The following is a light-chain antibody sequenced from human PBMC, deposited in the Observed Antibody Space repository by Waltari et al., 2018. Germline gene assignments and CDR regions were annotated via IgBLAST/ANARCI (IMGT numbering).Light chain of an antibody. J-gene: IGKJ2*02. CDR3: QQYGSSRGT. Sequence: IVLTQSPGTLSLPPGEGAPPSCRARQSVSSSYLAWYQQKAGQAPRLLIYGASRRATGIPDRFSGSGSGTDSSLTISRLEPEDFAVYYCQQYGSSRGTFGQGTKLEIK. V-gene: IGKV3-20*01. CDR1: QSVSSSY. CDR2: GAS.